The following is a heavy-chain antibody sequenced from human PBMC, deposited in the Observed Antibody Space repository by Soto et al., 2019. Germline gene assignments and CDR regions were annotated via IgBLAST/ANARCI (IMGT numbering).Heavy chain of an antibody. CDR3: AKESEARFDWLLSTFDY. J-gene: IGHJ4*02. V-gene: IGHV3-23*01. CDR1: GFTFSSYA. D-gene: IGHD3-9*01. Sequence: GGSLRLSCAASGFTFSSYAMSWVRQAPGKGLEWVSAISGSGGSTYYADSVKGRFTISRENSKNTLYLQMNSLRAEDTAVYYCAKESEARFDWLLSTFDYWGQGTLVTVSS. CDR2: ISGSGGST.